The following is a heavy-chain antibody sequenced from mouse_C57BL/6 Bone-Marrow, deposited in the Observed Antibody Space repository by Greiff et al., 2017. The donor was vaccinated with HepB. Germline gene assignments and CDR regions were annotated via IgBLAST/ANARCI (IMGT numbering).Heavy chain of an antibody. Sequence: QVQLQQSGAELVKPGASVKLSCKASGYTFTSYWMHWVKQRPGQGLEWIGMIHPNSGSTNYNEKFKSKATLTVDKSSSTAYMQLSSLTSEDSAVYYSARLGVSGFAYWGQGTLVTVSA. D-gene: IGHD3-3*01. CDR3: ARLGVSGFAY. CDR2: IHPNSGST. V-gene: IGHV1-64*01. J-gene: IGHJ3*01. CDR1: GYTFTSYW.